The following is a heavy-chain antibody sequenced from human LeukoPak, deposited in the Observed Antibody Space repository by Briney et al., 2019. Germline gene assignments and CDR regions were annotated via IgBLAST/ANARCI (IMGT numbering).Heavy chain of an antibody. Sequence: SVKVSCKASGGTFSSYAISWVRQAPGQGLEWLGGIIPIFGTANYAQNVQGRVTITADKSTSTAYMELSSLRSEDTAVYYCARGSIAAAGNFDYWGQGTLVTVSS. CDR1: GGTFSSYA. D-gene: IGHD6-13*01. CDR2: IIPIFGTA. V-gene: IGHV1-69*06. J-gene: IGHJ4*02. CDR3: ARGSIAAAGNFDY.